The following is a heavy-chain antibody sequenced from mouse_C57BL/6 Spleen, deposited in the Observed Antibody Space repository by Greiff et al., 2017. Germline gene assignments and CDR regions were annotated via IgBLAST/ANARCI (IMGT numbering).Heavy chain of an antibody. CDR2: IWRGGST. Sequence: QVQLKESGPGLVQPSQSLSITCTVSGFSLTSYGVHWVRQSPGKGLEWLGVIWRGGSTDYTAAFMSRLSITKDNSKSQVFFKMISLQADDTAIYYCASHYYGSSYDAMDYWGQGTSVTVSS. D-gene: IGHD1-1*01. V-gene: IGHV2-5*01. CDR3: ASHYYGSSYDAMDY. J-gene: IGHJ4*01. CDR1: GFSLTSYG.